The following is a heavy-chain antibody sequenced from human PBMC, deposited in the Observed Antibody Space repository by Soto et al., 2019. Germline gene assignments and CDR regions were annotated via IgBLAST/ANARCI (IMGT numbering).Heavy chain of an antibody. D-gene: IGHD3-10*01. CDR2: INHSGST. CDR3: ARDRFRYYGSGSRYMDV. V-gene: IGHV4-34*01. Sequence: QVQLQQWGAGLLKPSETLSLTCAVYGGSFSGYYWSWIRQPPGKGLEWIGEINHSGSTNYNPSLNSRVTISVDTSKNQFSLKLSSVTAADTAVYYCARDRFRYYGSGSRYMDVWGKGTTVTVSS. CDR1: GGSFSGYY. J-gene: IGHJ6*03.